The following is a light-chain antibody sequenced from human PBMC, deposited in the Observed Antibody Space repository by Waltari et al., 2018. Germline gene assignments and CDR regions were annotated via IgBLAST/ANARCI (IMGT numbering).Light chain of an antibody. Sequence: QSVLTQPPSASGTPGQGVTITCSGRTSNIGYNYVHWYQQVPGSAPKLLIHRNDGRPTGVPDRFSGSKSGTSASLAISRLRSEDGADDYCAVWDDSRSGVLFGGGTKLTVL. CDR1: TSNIGYNY. CDR3: AVWDDSRSGVL. CDR2: RND. V-gene: IGLV1-47*01. J-gene: IGLJ3*02.